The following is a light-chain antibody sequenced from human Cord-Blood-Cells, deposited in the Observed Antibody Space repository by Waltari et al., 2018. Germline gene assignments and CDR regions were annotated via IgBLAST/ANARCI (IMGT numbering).Light chain of an antibody. CDR3: QVWDSSSDHVV. CDR1: NIGSKS. J-gene: IGLJ2*01. Sequence: SYVLTQPPSVSVAPGKTARITYGGNNIGSKSVHWYQQKPGQAPVLVIYYDSDRPSGIPERFSGSNSGNTATLTISRVEAGDEADYYCQVWDSSSDHVVFGGGTKLTVL. V-gene: IGLV3-21*04. CDR2: YDS.